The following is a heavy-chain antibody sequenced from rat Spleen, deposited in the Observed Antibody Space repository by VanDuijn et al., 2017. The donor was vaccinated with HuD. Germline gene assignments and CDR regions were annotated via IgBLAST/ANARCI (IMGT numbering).Heavy chain of an antibody. J-gene: IGHJ1*01. CDR3: TRRGYLSDWYFDF. D-gene: IGHD4-4*01. Sequence: EVQLVESDGGSVQPGRSLELSCAASGFTFSDYYMAWVRQAPTKGLEWVATISYDGRNAYYRDSVKGRFTISRDNAKNTLYLQMNSLRSEDTATYYCTRRGYLSDWYFDFWGPGTMVTVSS. CDR2: ISYDGRNA. CDR1: GFTFSDYY. V-gene: IGHV5-29*01.